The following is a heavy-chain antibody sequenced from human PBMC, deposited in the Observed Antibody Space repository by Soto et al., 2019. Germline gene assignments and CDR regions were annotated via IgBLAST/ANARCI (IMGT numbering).Heavy chain of an antibody. CDR2: LYDVDGT. J-gene: IGHJ3*02. V-gene: IGHV3-53*01. CDR3: ASWLDREHAYDI. D-gene: IGHD6-19*01. CDR1: GLTVRGKKY. Sequence: DVQLVASGGGLIQPGGSLRLSCAALGLTVRGKKYITWVRQAPGKGLEWVSALYDVDGTYYADSAKGRFTISRDNSNNIICLQMNSLGPDDTAVYYCASWLDREHAYDIWGLGTMVTVSS.